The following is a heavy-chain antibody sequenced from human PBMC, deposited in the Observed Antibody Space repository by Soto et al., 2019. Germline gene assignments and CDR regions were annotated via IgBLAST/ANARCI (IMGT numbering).Heavy chain of an antibody. CDR1: GFTFDDYA. J-gene: IGHJ6*02. CDR3: AKDNSPAYYYYGMDV. Sequence: PGGSLRLSCAASGFTFDDYAMHWVRQAPGKGLEWVSGISWNSGSIGYADSVKGRFTISRDNAKNSLYLQMNSLRAEDTALYYCAKDNSPAYYYYGMDVWGQGTTVTVSS. V-gene: IGHV3-9*01. CDR2: ISWNSGSI. D-gene: IGHD2-15*01.